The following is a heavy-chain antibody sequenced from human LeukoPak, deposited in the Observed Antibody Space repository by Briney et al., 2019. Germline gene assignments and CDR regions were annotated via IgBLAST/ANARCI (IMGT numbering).Heavy chain of an antibody. V-gene: IGHV3-23*01. CDR2: ISGSGGST. CDR1: GFTFSSYG. J-gene: IGHJ1*01. CDR3: AKDLRNKGSTRYFQH. Sequence: GGSLRLSCAASGFTFSSYGMHWVRQAPGKGLEWVSAISGSGGSTYYADSVKGRFTISRDNSKNTLYLQMNSLRAEDTAVYYCAKDLRNKGSTRYFQHWGQGTLVTVSS.